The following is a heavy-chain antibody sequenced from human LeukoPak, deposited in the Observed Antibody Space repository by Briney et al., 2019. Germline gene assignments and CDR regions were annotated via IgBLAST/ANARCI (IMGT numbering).Heavy chain of an antibody. D-gene: IGHD2-2*02. CDR2: IKSKTDGGTT. Sequence: GGSLRLSCAASGFTFSNAWMSWVRQAPGKGLEWVGRIKSKTDGGTTDYAAPVKGGFTISRDDSKNTLYLQMNSLKTEDTAVYYCTTHKGQYCSSTSCYTGDAFDIWGQGTMVTVSS. V-gene: IGHV3-15*01. CDR1: GFTFSNAW. CDR3: TTHKGQYCSSTSCYTGDAFDI. J-gene: IGHJ3*02.